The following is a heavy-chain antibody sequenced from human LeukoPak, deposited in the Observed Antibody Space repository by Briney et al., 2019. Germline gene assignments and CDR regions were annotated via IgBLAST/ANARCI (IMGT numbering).Heavy chain of an antibody. CDR3: AKDPIASSGWTLGDY. CDR1: GFTFSSYA. Sequence: GSLRLSCAASGFTFSSYAMSWVRQAPGKGLEWVSAISGSGGSTYYADSVKGRFTISRDNSKNTLYLQMNSLRAEDTAVYYCAKDPIASSGWTLGDYWGQGTLVTVSS. D-gene: IGHD6-19*01. V-gene: IGHV3-23*01. CDR2: ISGSGGST. J-gene: IGHJ4*02.